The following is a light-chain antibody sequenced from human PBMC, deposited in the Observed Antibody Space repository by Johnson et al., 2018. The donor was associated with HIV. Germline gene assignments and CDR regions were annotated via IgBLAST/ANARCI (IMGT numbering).Light chain of an antibody. V-gene: IGLV1-51*02. Sequence: QSMLTQPPSVSAAPGQKVTISCSGSSSNIGNNYVSWYQQLPGTAPKLLIYENNKRPSGLPDRFSGSKSGTSATLGITGLQTGDEADYYCGTWDSSLAPVFGTGTKVTVL. CDR1: SSNIGNNY. J-gene: IGLJ1*01. CDR3: GTWDSSLAPV. CDR2: ENN.